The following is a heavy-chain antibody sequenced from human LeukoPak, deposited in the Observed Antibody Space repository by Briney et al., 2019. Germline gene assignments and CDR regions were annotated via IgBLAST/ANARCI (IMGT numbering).Heavy chain of an antibody. CDR1: GFTFSSYA. D-gene: IGHD6-13*01. CDR2: ISDSGAST. V-gene: IGHV3-23*01. CDR3: APDLRGSAWSLDD. J-gene: IGHJ4*02. Sequence: PGGTLRLSCAASGFTFSSYAMSWVRQAPGKGLEWVPLISDSGASTHYPDSVKGRFTIYRDNSKNRLSLQMNSLRAEDTAVYYCAPDLRGSAWSLDDWGQGTLVTVS.